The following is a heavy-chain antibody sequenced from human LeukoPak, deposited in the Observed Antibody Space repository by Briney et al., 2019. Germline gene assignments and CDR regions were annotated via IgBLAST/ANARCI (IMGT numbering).Heavy chain of an antibody. J-gene: IGHJ4*02. CDR2: IYHSGST. Sequence: PSETLSLTCAVSGYSFSSDYYWGWIRQPPGKGLKWIGSIYHSGSTYYNPSLKSRVTISVDTSKKQFSLKLNSVTAADTAVYYCAGANYGSGTYSFSGPYFDYWGQGTLVTVSS. V-gene: IGHV4-38-2*01. CDR3: AGANYGSGTYSFSGPYFDY. CDR1: GYSFSSDYY. D-gene: IGHD3-10*01.